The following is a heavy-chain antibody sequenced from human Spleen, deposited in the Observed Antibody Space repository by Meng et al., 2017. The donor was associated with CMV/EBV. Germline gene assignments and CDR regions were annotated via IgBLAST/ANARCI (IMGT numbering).Heavy chain of an antibody. CDR1: GFTFSSYG. CDR3: AREGVNYYGMDV. CDR2: IRYDGSNK. J-gene: IGHJ6*02. D-gene: IGHD3-22*01. V-gene: IGHV3-30*02. Sequence: GGSLRLSCAASGFTFSSYGMHWVRQAPGKGLEWVAFIRYDGSNKYYADSVKGRFTISRDNSKNTLYLQMNSLRAEDTAVYYCAREGVNYYGMDVWGQGTTVTVSS.